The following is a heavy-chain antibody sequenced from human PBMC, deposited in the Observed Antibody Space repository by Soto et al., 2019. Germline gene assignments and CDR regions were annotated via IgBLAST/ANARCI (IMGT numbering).Heavy chain of an antibody. CDR1: GFTFSSYG. D-gene: IGHD1-26*01. V-gene: IGHV3-33*01. Sequence: QVQLVESGGGVVQPGRSLRLSCAASGFTFSSYGMHWVRQAPGKGLEWVAVIWYDGSNKYYADSVKGRFTISRDNSKNTLYLQMNSLRAEDTAVYYCARGRVGANTSPLGYWGKGTLVTVSS. J-gene: IGHJ4*02. CDR3: ARGRVGANTSPLGY. CDR2: IWYDGSNK.